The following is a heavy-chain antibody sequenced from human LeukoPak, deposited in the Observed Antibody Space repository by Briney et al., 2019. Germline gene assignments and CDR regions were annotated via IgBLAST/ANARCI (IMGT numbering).Heavy chain of an antibody. V-gene: IGHV4-4*07. CDR3: ARDATNYYDSSGWAMDV. Sequence: SETLSLTCTVSGGSISSYYWSWIRQPAGKGLEWIGRIYASGSTNYNPSFKSRVTMSLDTSKNQFSLKLSSVTAEDTAVYYCARDATNYYDSSGWAMDVWGKGTTVTISS. CDR2: IYASGST. D-gene: IGHD3-22*01. CDR1: GGSISSYY. J-gene: IGHJ6*03.